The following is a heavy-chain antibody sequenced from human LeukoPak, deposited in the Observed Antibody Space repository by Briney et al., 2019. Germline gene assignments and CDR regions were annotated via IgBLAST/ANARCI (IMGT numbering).Heavy chain of an antibody. V-gene: IGHV4-39*01. CDR3: ARLRYLVDY. CDR1: GGSISSSSYY. J-gene: IGHJ4*02. D-gene: IGHD2-2*01. CDR2: IYYSGST. Sequence: SETLSLTCTVSGGSISSSSYYWGWIRQPPGKGLEWIGSIYYSGSTYYNPSLKSRVTISVDTSKNQFSLKLSSVTAADTAVYYCARLRYLVDYWGQGTLVTVSS.